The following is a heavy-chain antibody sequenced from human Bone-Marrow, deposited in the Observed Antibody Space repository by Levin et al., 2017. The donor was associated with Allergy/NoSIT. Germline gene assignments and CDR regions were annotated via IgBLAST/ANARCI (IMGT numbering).Heavy chain of an antibody. CDR3: ARGYDFWSGYFEY. CDR1: GDPINSHY. CDR2: IYYSGGT. D-gene: IGHD3-3*01. V-gene: IGHV4-59*11. Sequence: SETLSLTCSVPGDPINSHYWSWLRQSPGKGLEWIGYIYYSGGTNYNPSLKSRVTISVDTSKTQFSLKLSSVTAADTAKYYCARGYDFWSGYFEYWGQGILVTVSS. J-gene: IGHJ4*02.